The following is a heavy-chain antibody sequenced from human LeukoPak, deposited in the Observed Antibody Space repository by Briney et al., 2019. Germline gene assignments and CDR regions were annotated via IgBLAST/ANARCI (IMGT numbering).Heavy chain of an antibody. D-gene: IGHD3-10*01. V-gene: IGHV3-21*01. Sequence: GGSLRLSCAASGFTFSSYSMNWVRQAPGKGLEWVSSISSSSSYIYYADSVKGRFTISRDNAKNSLYLQMNSLRAEDTAVYYCAGDRHHRFGELFPWGQGTLVTVSS. CDR1: GFTFSSYS. J-gene: IGHJ4*02. CDR3: AGDRHHRFGELFP. CDR2: ISSSSSYI.